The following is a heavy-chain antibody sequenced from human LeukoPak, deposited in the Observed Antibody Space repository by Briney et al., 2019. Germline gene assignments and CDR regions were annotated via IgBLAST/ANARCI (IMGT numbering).Heavy chain of an antibody. Sequence: PGGSLRLSCAASGFTFSSYSMNWVRQAPGKGLEWVSYISSSSGTIYYADSVKGRFTISRDNAKNSLYLQMNSLRAEDTAVYYCATVPDVTYYYGSGSYYDWGQGTLVTVSS. CDR1: GFTFSSYS. D-gene: IGHD3-10*01. V-gene: IGHV3-48*01. CDR3: ATVPDVTYYYGSGSYYD. J-gene: IGHJ4*02. CDR2: ISSSSGTI.